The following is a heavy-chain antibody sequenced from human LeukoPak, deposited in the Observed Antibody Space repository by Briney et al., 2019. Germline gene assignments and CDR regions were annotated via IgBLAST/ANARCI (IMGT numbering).Heavy chain of an antibody. J-gene: IGHJ4*02. CDR3: AREDFWSGYYPPFDY. V-gene: IGHV3-7*01. Sequence: GGSLRLSCAASGFTFSSYWMSWVRQAPGKGLEWVANIKQDGSEKYYVDSVKGRFTISRDNAKNSLYLQMNSLRAEDTAVYYCAREDFWSGYYPPFDYWGQGTLVTVTS. D-gene: IGHD3-3*01. CDR2: IKQDGSEK. CDR1: GFTFSSYW.